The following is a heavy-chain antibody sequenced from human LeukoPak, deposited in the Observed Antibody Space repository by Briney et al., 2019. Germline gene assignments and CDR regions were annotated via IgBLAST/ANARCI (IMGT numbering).Heavy chain of an antibody. Sequence: GGSLRLSCAASGFTFSSYAMPWVRQAPGKGLEWVAFIWYDGSNKYYADSVKGRFTISRDNYKNTLYLQMNSLRAEDTAVYYCAKERDTAMVTIDYWGQGTLVTVSS. CDR2: IWYDGSNK. D-gene: IGHD5-18*01. J-gene: IGHJ4*02. CDR1: GFTFSSYA. CDR3: AKERDTAMVTIDY. V-gene: IGHV3-30*02.